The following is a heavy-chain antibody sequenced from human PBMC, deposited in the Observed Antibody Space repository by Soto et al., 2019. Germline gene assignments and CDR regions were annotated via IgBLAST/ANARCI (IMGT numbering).Heavy chain of an antibody. D-gene: IGHD3-22*01. CDR2: ISGSGGST. J-gene: IGHJ4*02. CDR3: SKDSRGSYYYDSSGYYSIDY. V-gene: IGHV3-23*01. CDR1: GGSISSYY. Sequence: PSETLSLTCTVSGGSISSYYWSWVRQAPGKGLEWVSAISGSGGSTYYADSVKGRFTISRDNSKNTLYLQMNSLRAEDTAVYYCSKDSRGSYYYDSSGYYSIDYWGQGTLVTVSS.